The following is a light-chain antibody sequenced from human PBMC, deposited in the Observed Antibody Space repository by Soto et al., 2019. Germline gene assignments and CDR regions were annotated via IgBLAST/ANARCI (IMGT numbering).Light chain of an antibody. V-gene: IGLV6-57*02. Sequence: NFMLTQPHSVSESPGKTVTICCTASSGNIASNYVQWYQQRPGSAPTTVIYEDNQRPSGVPDRFSGAVDSSSNSASLSISGLETEDEADYYCQSYGSTHVVFGGGTKLTVL. CDR3: QSYGSTHVV. CDR1: SGNIASNY. J-gene: IGLJ2*01. CDR2: EDN.